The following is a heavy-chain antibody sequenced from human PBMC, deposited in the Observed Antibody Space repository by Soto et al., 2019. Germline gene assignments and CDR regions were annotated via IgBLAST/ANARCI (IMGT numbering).Heavy chain of an antibody. V-gene: IGHV1-2*04. Sequence: GASVKVSCKASGYTFTGYYMHWVRQAPGQGLEWMGWINPNSGGTNYAQKFQGWVTMTRDTSISTAYMELSRLRSDDTAVYYCARSESGYSSGLNMDVWGKGTTVTVSS. CDR3: ARSESGYSSGLNMDV. J-gene: IGHJ6*03. CDR1: GYTFTGYY. CDR2: INPNSGGT. D-gene: IGHD3-3*01.